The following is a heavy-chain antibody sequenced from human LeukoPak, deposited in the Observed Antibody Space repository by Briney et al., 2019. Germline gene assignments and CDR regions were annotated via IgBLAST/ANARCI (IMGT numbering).Heavy chain of an antibody. D-gene: IGHD3-3*01. CDR3: AKSVAIYFYYGLDV. Sequence: GGSLRLSCAGSGFTFRSYWMSWVRQAPGKGLEWVAVISYDGSNKYYADSVKGRFTISRDNSKNTLFLQMNSLRAEDTAPYYCAKSVAIYFYYGLDVWGQGATVTVSS. CDR1: GFTFRSYW. J-gene: IGHJ6*02. V-gene: IGHV3-30*18. CDR2: ISYDGSNK.